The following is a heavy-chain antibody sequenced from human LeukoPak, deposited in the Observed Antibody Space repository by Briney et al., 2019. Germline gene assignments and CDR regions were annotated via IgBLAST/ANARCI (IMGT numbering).Heavy chain of an antibody. CDR3: ARDGTYYDILTGYSDYYYYGMDV. CDR1: GFTFSGYA. V-gene: IGHV3-30*04. J-gene: IGHJ6*04. CDR2: ISYDGSNK. Sequence: GRSLRLSCAASGFTFSGYAMHWVRQAPGKGLEWVAVISYDGSNKYYADSVKGRFTISRDNSKNTLYLQMNSLRAEDTAVYYCARDGTYYDILTGYSDYYYYGMDVWGKGTTVTVSS. D-gene: IGHD3-9*01.